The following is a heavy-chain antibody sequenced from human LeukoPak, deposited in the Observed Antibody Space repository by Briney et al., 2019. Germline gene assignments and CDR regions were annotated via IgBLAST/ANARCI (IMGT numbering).Heavy chain of an antibody. Sequence: GGSLRLSCAASGFSFSTYGMHWIRQAPGKGLEWVAVIWHDGSNKYYGDSVKGRFTISRDNSKNTLYLQMNSLRAEDTAVYYCARGLGDIVVVPAAIKMYYYYGMDVWGQGTTVTVSS. CDR3: ARGLGDIVVVPAAIKMYYYYGMDV. D-gene: IGHD2-2*02. CDR1: GFSFSTYG. V-gene: IGHV3-33*01. CDR2: IWHDGSNK. J-gene: IGHJ6*02.